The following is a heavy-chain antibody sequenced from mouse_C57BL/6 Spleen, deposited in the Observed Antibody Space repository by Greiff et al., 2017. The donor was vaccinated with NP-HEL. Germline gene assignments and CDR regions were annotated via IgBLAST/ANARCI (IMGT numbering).Heavy chain of an antibody. D-gene: IGHD1-1*01. CDR2: INPNNGGT. J-gene: IGHJ2*01. CDR3: AQPLLRYPGAFDY. V-gene: IGHV1-26*01. Sequence: EVQLQQSGPELVKPGASVKISCKASGYTFTDYYMNWVKQSHGKSLEWIGDINPNNGGTSYNQKFKGKATLTVDKSSSTAYMELRSLTSEDSAVYYCAQPLLRYPGAFDYWGQGTTLTVSS. CDR1: GYTFTDYY.